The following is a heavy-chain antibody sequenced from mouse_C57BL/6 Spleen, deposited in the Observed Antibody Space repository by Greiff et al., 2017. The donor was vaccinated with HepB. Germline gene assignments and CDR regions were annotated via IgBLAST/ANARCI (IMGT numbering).Heavy chain of an antibody. Sequence: EVQRVESGAEPVRPGASVKLSCTASGFNIKDDYMHWVKQRPEQGLEWIGWIDPENGDTEYASKFQGKATITADTSSNTAYLQLSSLTSEDTAVYYCTPYGNYRFAYWGQGTLVTVSA. V-gene: IGHV14-4*01. CDR3: TPYGNYRFAY. J-gene: IGHJ3*01. CDR2: IDPENGDT. D-gene: IGHD2-10*02. CDR1: GFNIKDDY.